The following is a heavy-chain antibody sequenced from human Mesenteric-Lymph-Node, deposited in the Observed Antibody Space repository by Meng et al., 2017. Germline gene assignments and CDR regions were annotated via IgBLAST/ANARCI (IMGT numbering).Heavy chain of an antibody. CDR1: GYTFTSYS. CDR3: ASDGAGSYTGLNY. J-gene: IGHJ4*02. CDR2: TNPSKPDT. Sequence: QVKWVQSGAEVKNPGASVKVSCKTSGYTFTSYSINWVRQAPGQGLEWMGRTNPSKPDTHYAQKFQGRVTMTRDTSISTAYMELTSLKSDDTAVYYCASDGAGSYTGLNYWGQGTLVTVSS. D-gene: IGHD3-16*01. V-gene: IGHV1-2*06.